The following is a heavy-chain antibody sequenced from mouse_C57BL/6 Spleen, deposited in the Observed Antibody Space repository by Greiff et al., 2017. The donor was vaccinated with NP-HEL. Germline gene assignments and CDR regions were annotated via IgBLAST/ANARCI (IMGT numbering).Heavy chain of an antibody. Sequence: SVKQRPIQGLEWIGNIDPSDSETHYNQKFKDKATLTLDKSSSTAYMQLSSLTSEDSAVYYCARSHYGSSYGYFDVWGTGTTVTVSS. V-gene: IGHV1-52*01. D-gene: IGHD1-1*01. CDR3: ARSHYGSSYGYFDV. J-gene: IGHJ1*03. CDR2: IDPSDSET.